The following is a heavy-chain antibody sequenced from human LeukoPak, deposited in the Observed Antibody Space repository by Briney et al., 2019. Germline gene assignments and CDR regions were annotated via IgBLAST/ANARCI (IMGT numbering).Heavy chain of an antibody. CDR1: GFTFSSYA. CDR2: ISFDGSNK. CDR3: ARDILAVAGTGCFDS. D-gene: IGHD6-19*01. J-gene: IGHJ4*02. Sequence: GRSLRLSCAASGFTFSSYAMHLVRQAPGKGLEWVAVISFDGSNKYYADSVKGRFTISRDNSKNTLYLQMNSLRAEDTAVYYCARDILAVAGTGCFDSWGQGTLVTVSS. V-gene: IGHV3-30-3*01.